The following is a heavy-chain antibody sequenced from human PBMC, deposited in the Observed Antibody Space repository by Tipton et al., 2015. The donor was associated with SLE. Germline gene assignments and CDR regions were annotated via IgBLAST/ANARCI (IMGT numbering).Heavy chain of an antibody. J-gene: IGHJ4*02. V-gene: IGHV4-59*01. CDR3: VRLELPATKADY. CDR1: GGSINSYY. CDR2: IHSSGST. Sequence: TLSLTCTVSGGSINSYYWSWIRQPPGKGLEWIGYIHSSGSTNYNSSLESRVTISIDTSRNQFSLKLTSVTAADTAVYYCVRLELPATKADYWGPGTLVTVSS. D-gene: IGHD5-24*01.